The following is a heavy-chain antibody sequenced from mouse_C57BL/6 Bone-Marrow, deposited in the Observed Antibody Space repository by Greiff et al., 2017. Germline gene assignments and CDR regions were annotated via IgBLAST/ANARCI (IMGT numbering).Heavy chain of an antibody. Sequence: QVQLQQSGAELVRPGTSVKVSCKASGYAFTNYLIEWVKQRPGQGLEWIGVINPGSGGTNYNEKFKGKATLTADKSSSTAYMQLSSLRSEDSAVYFSARDSSGLVAYWGQGTLVTVSA. D-gene: IGHD3-2*02. CDR1: GYAFTNYL. CDR3: ARDSSGLVAY. CDR2: INPGSGGT. J-gene: IGHJ3*01. V-gene: IGHV1-54*01.